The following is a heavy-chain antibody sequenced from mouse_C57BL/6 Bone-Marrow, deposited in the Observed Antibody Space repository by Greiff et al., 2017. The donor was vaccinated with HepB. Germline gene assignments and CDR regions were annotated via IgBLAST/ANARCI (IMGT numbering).Heavy chain of an antibody. D-gene: IGHD2-3*01. CDR1: GYAFSSYW. Sequence: QVQLQQSGAELVKPGASVKISCKASGYAFSSYWMNWVKQRPGKGLEWIGQIYPGDGDTNYNGKFKGKATLTADKSSSTAYMQLSSLTSEDSAVYLCARGDDGYYRAWFAYWGQGTLVTVSA. J-gene: IGHJ3*01. CDR3: ARGDDGYYRAWFAY. V-gene: IGHV1-80*01. CDR2: IYPGDGDT.